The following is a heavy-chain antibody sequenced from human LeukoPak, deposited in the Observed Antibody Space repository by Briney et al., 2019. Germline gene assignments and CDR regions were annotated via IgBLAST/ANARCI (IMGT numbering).Heavy chain of an antibody. J-gene: IGHJ5*02. CDR2: IWYDGSNK. Sequence: GGSLRLSCAASGFTFSSYGMHWVRQAPGRRLEWVAVIWYDGSNKYYADSVKGRFTISRDNSKNTLHLQMNSLRAEDTAVYYCARVLDTSSPLDPWGQGTLVTVSS. D-gene: IGHD6-13*01. V-gene: IGHV3-33*01. CDR3: ARVLDTSSPLDP. CDR1: GFTFSSYG.